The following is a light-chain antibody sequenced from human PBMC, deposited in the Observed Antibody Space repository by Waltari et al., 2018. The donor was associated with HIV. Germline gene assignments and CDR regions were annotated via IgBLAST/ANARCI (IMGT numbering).Light chain of an antibody. V-gene: IGKV4-1*01. Sequence: DIVMTQSPDSLAVSLGERATVHCKSIQTVLYSPNNKNYLAWYQQKPGQPPKLLIHWASTRESGVPDRFSGGGSGTDFTLTISSLQAEDVAVYYCQQYYSTPWTFGQGTKVEIK. CDR3: QQYYSTPWT. J-gene: IGKJ1*01. CDR1: QTVLYSPNNKNY. CDR2: WAS.